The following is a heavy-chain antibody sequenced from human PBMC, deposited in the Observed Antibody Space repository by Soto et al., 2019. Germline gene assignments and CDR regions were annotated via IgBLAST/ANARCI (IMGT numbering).Heavy chain of an antibody. CDR2: INRDGSST. J-gene: IGHJ4*02. Sequence: GGSLRLSCAASGFTFSSYEMNWVRQVPGKGLEWVSRINRDGSSTTYADSVKGRFTVSRDNAKNTLYLEMNSLRAEDTVEYYCARAFAYRSGYGIEYWGLGTLVTV. CDR1: GFTFSSYE. CDR3: ARAFAYRSGYGIEY. V-gene: IGHV3-74*03. D-gene: IGHD5-18*01.